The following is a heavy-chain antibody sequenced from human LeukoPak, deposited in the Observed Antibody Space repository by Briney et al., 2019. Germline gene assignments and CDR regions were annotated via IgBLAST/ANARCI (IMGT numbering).Heavy chain of an antibody. CDR1: GFTFSSYA. CDR2: ISYDGSNK. D-gene: IGHD5-12*01. J-gene: IGHJ4*02. Sequence: GRSLRLSCAASGFTFSSYAMHWVRQAPGKGLEWVAVISYDGSNKYYADSVKGRFTISRDDSKNTLYLQMNSLRAEDTAVYYCAKDGIVATIGYYFDYWGQGTLVTVSS. V-gene: IGHV3-30*07. CDR3: AKDGIVATIGYYFDY.